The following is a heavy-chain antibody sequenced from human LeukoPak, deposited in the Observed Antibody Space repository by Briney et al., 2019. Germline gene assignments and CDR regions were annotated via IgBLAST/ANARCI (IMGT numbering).Heavy chain of an antibody. CDR2: ISGSGGST. CDR3: AKDAVVLRFLEWDRGYYFDY. J-gene: IGHJ4*02. V-gene: IGHV3-23*01. CDR1: GFTFSSYA. D-gene: IGHD3-3*01. Sequence: GGSLRLSCAASGFTFSSYAMSWVRQAPGKGLEWVSAISGSGGSTYYADSVKGRFTISRDNSKNTLYLQMNSLRAEDTAVYYCAKDAVVLRFLEWDRGYYFDYWGQGTLVTVSS.